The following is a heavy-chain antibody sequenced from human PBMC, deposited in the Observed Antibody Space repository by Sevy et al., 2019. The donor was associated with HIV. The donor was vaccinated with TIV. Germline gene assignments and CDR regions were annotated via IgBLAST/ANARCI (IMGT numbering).Heavy chain of an antibody. V-gene: IGHV1-46*01. CDR2: INPSGGYT. CDR3: ARATSCGGDCYFLEY. Sequence: ASVQVSCKASGYTFTSHYIYWVRQAPGQGLEWMALINPSGGYTVYAQKFQGRVSVTADTSTSTVYMDLGSLRSEDTAVFYCARATSCGGDCYFLEYWGPGTLVTVSS. J-gene: IGHJ4*02. CDR1: GYTFTSHY. D-gene: IGHD2-21*02.